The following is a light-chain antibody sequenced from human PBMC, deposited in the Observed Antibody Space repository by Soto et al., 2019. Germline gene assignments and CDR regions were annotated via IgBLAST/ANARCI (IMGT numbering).Light chain of an antibody. CDR1: QSIGHS. V-gene: IGKV1-39*01. J-gene: IGKJ1*01. Sequence: DIQMTQSPSSLSASAGDRVTITCRASQSIGHSLNWYQQKPGKAPKPLIYAASSLQSGVPSRFSGSGSGTDFTLTISSLHPDDFATYYCQQSSITPPTFGQGTKVEI. CDR2: AAS. CDR3: QQSSITPPT.